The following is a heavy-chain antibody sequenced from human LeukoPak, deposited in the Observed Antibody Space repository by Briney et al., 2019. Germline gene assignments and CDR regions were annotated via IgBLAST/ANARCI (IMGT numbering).Heavy chain of an antibody. D-gene: IGHD3-9*01. CDR3: ARAGYFDWLLSNWFDP. CDR2: MNPNSGNT. V-gene: IGHV1-8*01. Sequence: PRASVKVSCKASGYTFTSYDINWVRQATGQGLEWMGWMNPNSGNTGYAQKFQGRVTMTRNTSISTAYMELSSLRSEDTAVYYCARAGYFDWLLSNWFDPWGQGTLVTVSS. J-gene: IGHJ5*02. CDR1: GYTFTSYD.